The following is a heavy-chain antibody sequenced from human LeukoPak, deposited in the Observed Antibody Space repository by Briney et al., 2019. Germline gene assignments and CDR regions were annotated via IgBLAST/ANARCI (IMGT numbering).Heavy chain of an antibody. J-gene: IGHJ5*02. CDR1: GYTFTDYY. CDR3: ARENIRYQLLWGPRRQDPPFDP. V-gene: IGHV1-46*01. Sequence: GASVKVSCKASGYTFTDYYMHWVRQAPGQGLEWMGITNPSGGSTSYAQKFQGRVTMTRDTSTSTVYMELSSLRSEDTAVYYCARENIRYQLLWGPRRQDPPFDPWGQGTLVTVSS. D-gene: IGHD2-2*01. CDR2: TNPSGGST.